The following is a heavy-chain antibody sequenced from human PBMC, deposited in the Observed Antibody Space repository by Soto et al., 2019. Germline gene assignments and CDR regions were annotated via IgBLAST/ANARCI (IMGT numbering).Heavy chain of an antibody. D-gene: IGHD3-22*01. V-gene: IGHV5-51*01. J-gene: IGHJ4*02. Sequence: PGESLKISCKGSGYTFANYWIGWVRQMPGKGLGWMGIIYPDDSDTRYSPSFQGQVTISVDKSISTAYLQWSSLKASDTAIYYCARHAYYYDSSGYYIDYWGQGALVTVSS. CDR3: ARHAYYYDSSGYYIDY. CDR1: GYTFANYW. CDR2: IYPDDSDT.